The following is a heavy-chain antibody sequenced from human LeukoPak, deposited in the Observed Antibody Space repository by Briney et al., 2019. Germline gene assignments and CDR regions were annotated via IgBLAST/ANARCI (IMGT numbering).Heavy chain of an antibody. CDR2: IYYSGST. D-gene: IGHD3-9*01. CDR1: GGSISSYY. J-gene: IGHJ4*02. Sequence: PSETLSLTCTVSGGSISSYYWSWIRQPPGKGLEWIGYIYYSGSTNYNPSLKSRVTISVDTSKTQFSLKLSSVTTADTAVYYCARMPDILTGLDSWGQGTLVTVSS. CDR3: ARMPDILTGLDS. V-gene: IGHV4-59*01.